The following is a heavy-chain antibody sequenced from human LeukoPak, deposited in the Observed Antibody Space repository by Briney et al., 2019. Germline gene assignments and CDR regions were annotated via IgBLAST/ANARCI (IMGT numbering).Heavy chain of an antibody. D-gene: IGHD1-26*01. V-gene: IGHV3-23*01. Sequence: PGGSLRLSCAASGFTFSSYAMSWVRQARGKGLEWVSAISGSGGSTYYADSVKGRFTISRDNSKNTLYLQMNSLRAEDTAVYYCAKDPHRIVGATTVDYWGQGTLVTVSS. J-gene: IGHJ4*02. CDR2: ISGSGGST. CDR1: GFTFSSYA. CDR3: AKDPHRIVGATTVDY.